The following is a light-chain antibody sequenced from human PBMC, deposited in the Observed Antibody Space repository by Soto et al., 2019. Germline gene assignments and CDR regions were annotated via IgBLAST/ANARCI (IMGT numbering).Light chain of an antibody. Sequence: QSVLTQPGSVSGSPGQSITISCTGTSSDIGRYKFVSWFQQHPGKAPKLLIFEGTNRPSGVSNRFSGSKSGNTASLTISGLQAEDEAIYSCSSSTNTNTLVIFGGGTKVTVL. CDR3: SSSTNTNTLVI. J-gene: IGLJ2*01. CDR1: SSDIGRYKF. CDR2: EGT. V-gene: IGLV2-14*01.